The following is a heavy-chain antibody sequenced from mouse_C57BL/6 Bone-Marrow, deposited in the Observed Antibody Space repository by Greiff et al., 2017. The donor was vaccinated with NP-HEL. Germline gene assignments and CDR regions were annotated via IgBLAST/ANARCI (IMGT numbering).Heavy chain of an antibody. D-gene: IGHD1-1*01. CDR2: IWWDDDK. CDR1: GFSLSTFGMG. V-gene: IGHV8-8*01. CDR3: ARMPPYYYGSSPFAY. J-gene: IGHJ3*01. Sequence: QVTLKESGPGILQPSQTLSLTCSFSGFSLSTFGMGVGWIRQPSGKGLEWLAHIWWDDDKYYTPALKSRLTISKDTSKNQVFLKIANVDTADTATYYCARMPPYYYGSSPFAYWGQGTLVTVSA.